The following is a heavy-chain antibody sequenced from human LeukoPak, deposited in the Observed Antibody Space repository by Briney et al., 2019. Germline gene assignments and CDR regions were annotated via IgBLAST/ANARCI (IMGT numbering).Heavy chain of an antibody. Sequence: PGGSLRLSCAASGFTFTDYYMTWIRQAPGKGLEWVSYISSSGSVIHYADSVKGRFTISRDNAKNLVYLQMKSLRAEDTAVYFCARDTTDYYYMDVWGEGTTVTVSS. D-gene: IGHD2/OR15-2a*01. CDR1: GFTFTDYY. CDR3: ARDTTDYYYMDV. CDR2: ISSSGSVI. V-gene: IGHV3-11*04. J-gene: IGHJ6*03.